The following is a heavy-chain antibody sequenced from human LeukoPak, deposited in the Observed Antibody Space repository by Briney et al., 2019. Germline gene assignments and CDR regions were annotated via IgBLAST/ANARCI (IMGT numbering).Heavy chain of an antibody. CDR3: TSDTYYYDSTGLGHWFDP. V-gene: IGHV1-8*01. J-gene: IGHJ5*02. CDR1: GYTFSSYD. D-gene: IGHD3-22*01. CDR2: MNPKSGNT. Sequence: ASVKVSCKASGYTFSSYDINWVRQATGQGLEWMGWMNPKSGNTGYGQKFQGRVTMTRNTSIGTAYMELSSLRSDDTAVYYCTSDTYYYDSTGLGHWFDPWGQGTLVTVSS.